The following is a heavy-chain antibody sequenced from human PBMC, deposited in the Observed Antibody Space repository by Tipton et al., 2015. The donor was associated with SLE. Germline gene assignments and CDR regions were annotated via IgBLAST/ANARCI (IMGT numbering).Heavy chain of an antibody. J-gene: IGHJ4*02. CDR2: IYFAGNS. V-gene: IGHV4-59*01. Sequence: TLSLTCTVSGGSIGPYYWHWLRQSPGKELEWIGYIYFAGNSNGRGNYNPSLKSRVTMSVDPSKMQFSLNLNSGTAADTALYFCARGVAERLGLDFWGQGSLVTVSS. D-gene: IGHD1-1*01. CDR3: ARGVAERLGLDF. CDR1: GGSIGPYY.